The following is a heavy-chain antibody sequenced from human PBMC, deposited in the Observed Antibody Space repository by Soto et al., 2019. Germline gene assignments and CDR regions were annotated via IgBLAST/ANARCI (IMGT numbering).Heavy chain of an antibody. CDR1: GYTFTSYG. D-gene: IGHD4-17*01. J-gene: IGHJ4*02. Sequence: ASVKVSCKASGYTFTSYGISWARQAPGQGLEWMGWISAYNGNTNYAQKLQGRVTMTKDTSTSTVYMELRSLRSDDTAVYYCARDAYDYGDFAGIGYWGQGTLVTVSS. V-gene: IGHV1-18*01. CDR3: ARDAYDYGDFAGIGY. CDR2: ISAYNGNT.